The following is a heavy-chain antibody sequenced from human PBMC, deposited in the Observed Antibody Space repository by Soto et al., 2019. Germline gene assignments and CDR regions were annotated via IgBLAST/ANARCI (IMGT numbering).Heavy chain of an antibody. J-gene: IGHJ4*02. D-gene: IGHD3-3*01. CDR2: INAGNGNT. CDR3: ARDGSASVLRFLEWLLCSYFDY. Sequence: ASVKVSCKASGYTFTSYAMHWVRQAPGQRLEWMGWINAGNGNTKYSQKFQGRVTITRDTSASTAYMELSSLRSEDTAVCYCARDGSASVLRFLEWLLCSYFDYWGQGTLVTVSS. V-gene: IGHV1-3*01. CDR1: GYTFTSYA.